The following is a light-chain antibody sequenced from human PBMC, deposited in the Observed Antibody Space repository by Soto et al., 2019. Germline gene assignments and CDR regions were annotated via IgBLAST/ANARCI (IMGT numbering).Light chain of an antibody. CDR1: QSVSSN. CDR3: QQYDNWYT. CDR2: GAS. V-gene: IGKV3-15*01. J-gene: IGKJ2*01. Sequence: EIVMTQSPATLSVSPGERATLSCRASQSVSSNLAWYQQKLGQAPRLLIYGASTRATDVPARFSGSGSGTDFTLTISSLQSEDSAVYYCQQYDNWYTFGPGTKLEIK.